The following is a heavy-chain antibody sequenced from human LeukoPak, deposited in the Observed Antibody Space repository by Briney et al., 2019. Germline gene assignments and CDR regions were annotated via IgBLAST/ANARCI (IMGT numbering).Heavy chain of an antibody. CDR3: ARDPAAVYYYYGMDV. CDR1: GYTFASYY. V-gene: IGHV1-46*01. Sequence: ASVKVSCKASGYTFASYYMHWVRQAPGQGLEWMGIINPSGGSTSYAQKFQGRVTMTRDTSTSTVYMELSSLRSEDTAVYYCARDPAAVYYYYGMDVWGQGTTVTVSS. CDR2: INPSGGST. D-gene: IGHD2-2*01. J-gene: IGHJ6*02.